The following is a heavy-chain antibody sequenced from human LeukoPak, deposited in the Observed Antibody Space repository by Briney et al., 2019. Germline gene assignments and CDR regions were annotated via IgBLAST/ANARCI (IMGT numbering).Heavy chain of an antibody. D-gene: IGHD4-23*01. Sequence: GGSLRLSCAASGFTFSSYSMNWVRQGPGKGLVWVSRINNDGRSANYADSVKGRFTISRDNAKNTLYLQMNSLRAEDTAVYYCARDLRTPSDTNIAIDYWGQGTLVTVSS. CDR3: ARDLRTPSDTNIAIDY. CDR1: GFTFSSYS. J-gene: IGHJ4*02. V-gene: IGHV3-74*01. CDR2: INNDGRSA.